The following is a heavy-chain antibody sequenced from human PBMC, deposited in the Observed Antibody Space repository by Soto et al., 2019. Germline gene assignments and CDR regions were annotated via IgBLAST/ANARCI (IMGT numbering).Heavy chain of an antibody. CDR1: GYTFTSYD. Sequence: ASVKVSCKASGYTFTSYDINWVRQATGQGLEWMGWMNPNSGNTGYAQKFQGRVTMTRNTSISTAYMELSSLRSEDTAVYYCARGLFDTIFGVVITNYYYYYMDVWGKGTTVTVSS. CDR2: MNPNSGNT. D-gene: IGHD3-3*01. V-gene: IGHV1-8*01. J-gene: IGHJ6*03. CDR3: ARGLFDTIFGVVITNYYYYYMDV.